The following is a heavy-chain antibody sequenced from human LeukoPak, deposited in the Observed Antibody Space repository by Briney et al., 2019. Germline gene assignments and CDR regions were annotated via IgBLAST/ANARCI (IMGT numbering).Heavy chain of an antibody. J-gene: IGHJ4*02. CDR2: LYYRGTT. CDR1: GGSILTTGDY. V-gene: IGHV4-39*02. CDR3: ARRRAYCDLLDR. Sequence: PSETLPLTCPVSGGSILTTGDYWVWIRQTPGKGLEWIGSLYYRGTTYCNPSLKSRVTISVDPSKENLSLSLTSVTAADTPVFFCARRRAYCDLLDRWGQGTLVADSS. D-gene: IGHD3-3*01.